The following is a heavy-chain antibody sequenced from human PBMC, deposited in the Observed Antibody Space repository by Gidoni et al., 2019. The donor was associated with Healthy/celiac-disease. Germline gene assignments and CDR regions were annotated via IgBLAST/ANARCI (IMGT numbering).Heavy chain of an antibody. V-gene: IGHV1-46*01. CDR3: ARGGSSSSWSKGGVDP. CDR2: INPSGGST. CDR1: GYTFTSYY. D-gene: IGHD6-13*01. Sequence: QVQLVQSGAEVKKPGASVKVSCKASGYTFTSYYMPWVRQAPGQGLEWMGIINPSGGSTSYAQKFQGRVTMTRDTSTSTVYMELSSLRSEDTAVYYCARGGSSSSWSKGGVDPWGQGTLVTVSS. J-gene: IGHJ5*02.